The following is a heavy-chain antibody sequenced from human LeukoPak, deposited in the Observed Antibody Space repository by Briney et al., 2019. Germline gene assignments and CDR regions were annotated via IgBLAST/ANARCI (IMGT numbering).Heavy chain of an antibody. D-gene: IGHD5-18*01. CDR1: GGSISSYY. CDR3: ARHVDTAMVFFDY. Sequence: PSETLSLTCSVSGGSISSYYWSWIRQPPGMGLEWIGYIYYSGSTNYNPSLKSRVTISVDTSKNQFSLKLSSVTAADTAVYYCARHVDTAMVFFDYWGQGTLVTVSS. J-gene: IGHJ4*02. CDR2: IYYSGST. V-gene: IGHV4-59*08.